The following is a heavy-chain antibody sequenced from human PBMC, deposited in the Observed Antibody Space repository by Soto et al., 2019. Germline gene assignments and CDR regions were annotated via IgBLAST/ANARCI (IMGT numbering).Heavy chain of an antibody. V-gene: IGHV3-21*01. CDR2: ISSSGTFI. J-gene: IGHJ4*02. CDR1: GFTFSDYS. D-gene: IGHD3-10*01. CDR3: GRIYYGSGSYFVDN. Sequence: GSLRLSCAASGFTFSDYSMNWVRQAPGKGLEWVSFISSSGTFIHYADSVKGRFTISRDNARNSLYLQMNSLRAEDTAVFYCGRIYYGSGSYFVDNWGQGTLVTVSS.